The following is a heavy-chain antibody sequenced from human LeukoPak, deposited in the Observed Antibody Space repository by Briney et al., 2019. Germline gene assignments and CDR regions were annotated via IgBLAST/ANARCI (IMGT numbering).Heavy chain of an antibody. J-gene: IGHJ4*02. CDR3: AKERPTRRYCSGGSCYSRYFDY. D-gene: IGHD2-15*01. CDR2: INPNSGGT. V-gene: IGHV1-2*02. Sequence: ASVKVSCKASGYTFTGYYMHWVRQAPGQGLEWMGWINPNSGGTNYAQKFQGRVTMTRDTSISTAYMELSRLRSDDTAVYYCAKERPTRRYCSGGSCYSRYFDYWGQGTLVTVSS. CDR1: GYTFTGYY.